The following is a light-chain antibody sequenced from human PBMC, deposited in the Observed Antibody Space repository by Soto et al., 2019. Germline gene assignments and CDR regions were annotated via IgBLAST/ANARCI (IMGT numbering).Light chain of an antibody. CDR2: DVS. CDR3: SSYTTSSTWV. CDR1: SGDVGIYNY. Sequence: SALTQPASVSGSPGQSITISCTGTSGDVGIYNYVSWYQQHPGKAPKLMIYDVSNRPSGVSNRFSGSKSGNTASLTISGLQAEDEADYYCSSYTTSSTWVFGGGTQLTVL. V-gene: IGLV2-14*01. J-gene: IGLJ3*02.